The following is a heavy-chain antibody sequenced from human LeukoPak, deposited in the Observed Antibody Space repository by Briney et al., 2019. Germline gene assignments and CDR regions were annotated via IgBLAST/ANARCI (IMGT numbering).Heavy chain of an antibody. CDR1: GLTFSMPP. V-gene: IGHV3-30*02. CDR2: IQNDGNSK. D-gene: IGHD6-6*01. Sequence: GGSLRLSCAASGLTFSMPPMDWVRQAPGKGLEWVAFIQNDGNSKNYAESVRGRFTISRDNAKNSLYLQMNSLRAEDTAVYYCARVDPPYSSSRWFDPWGQGTLVTVSS. CDR3: ARVDPPYSSSRWFDP. J-gene: IGHJ5*02.